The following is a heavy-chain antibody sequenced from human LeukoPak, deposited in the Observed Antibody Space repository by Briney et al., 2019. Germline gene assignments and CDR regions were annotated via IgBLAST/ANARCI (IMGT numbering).Heavy chain of an antibody. CDR2: INPSGGST. Sequence: ASVKVSCTASGYTFTSYYMRWVRQAPGQGLEWMGIINPSGGSTSYAQKFQGRVTMTRDTSTSTVYMELSSLRSEDTAVYYCARGAAAAAGTFLVIWFDPWGQGTLVTVSS. D-gene: IGHD6-13*01. J-gene: IGHJ5*02. V-gene: IGHV1-46*01. CDR3: ARGAAAAAGTFLVIWFDP. CDR1: GYTFTSYY.